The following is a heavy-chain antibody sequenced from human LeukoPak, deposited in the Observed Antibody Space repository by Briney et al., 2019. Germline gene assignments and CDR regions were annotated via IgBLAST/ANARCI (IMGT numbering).Heavy chain of an antibody. CDR3: TRDSFLTGTED. J-gene: IGHJ4*02. CDR1: GFTFGDYA. CDR2: IRSKAYGGTT. Sequence: GSLRLSCTASGFTFGDYAMSWVRQAPGKGLEWVGFIRSKAYGGTTEYATSVKGRFTISRDDSKSIAYLQMNSLKTEDTAVYYCTRDSFLTGTEDWGQGTLVTVSS. V-gene: IGHV3-49*04. D-gene: IGHD1-14*01.